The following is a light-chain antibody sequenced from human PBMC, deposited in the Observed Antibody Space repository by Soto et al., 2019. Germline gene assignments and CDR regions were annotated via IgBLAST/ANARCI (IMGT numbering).Light chain of an antibody. Sequence: QSALTQPASVSGSPGQSITISCTGTSSDVGNGYDSVSWYQQHPGKAPKLMIYEVTNRPSGVSSRFSGSKSGTSASLAISGLRSEDEADYYCAAWDDSLSGGVFGGGTKLTVL. CDR1: SSDVGNGYDS. J-gene: IGLJ3*02. CDR2: EVT. CDR3: AAWDDSLSGGV. V-gene: IGLV2-14*01.